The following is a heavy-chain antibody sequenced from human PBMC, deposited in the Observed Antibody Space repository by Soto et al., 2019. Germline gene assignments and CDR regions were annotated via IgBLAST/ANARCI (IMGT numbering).Heavy chain of an antibody. D-gene: IGHD3-10*01. V-gene: IGHV1-18*01. Sequence: QVQLVQSGAEVKKPGASVKVSCKASGYTFTSYGISWVRQAPGQGLEWMGWISAYNGNTNYAQKLQGRVTMTTDTSTSTAYMELRSLRSDDTAVYYCARDTRNYYGSGQLTIFDYWGQGTLVTVSS. J-gene: IGHJ4*02. CDR1: GYTFTSYG. CDR2: ISAYNGNT. CDR3: ARDTRNYYGSGQLTIFDY.